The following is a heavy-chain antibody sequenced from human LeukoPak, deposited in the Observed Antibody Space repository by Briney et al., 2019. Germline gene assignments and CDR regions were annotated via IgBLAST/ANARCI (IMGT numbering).Heavy chain of an antibody. J-gene: IGHJ4*02. CDR2: ISSSGSTI. D-gene: IGHD6-19*01. V-gene: IGHV3-48*03. Sequence: PGGSLRLSCAASGFTFSSYEMNRVRQAPGKGLEWVSYISSSGSTIYYADSVKGRFTISRDNAKNSLYLQMNSLRAEDTAVYYCAREVAVGPVDYWGQGTLVTVSS. CDR1: GFTFSSYE. CDR3: AREVAVGPVDY.